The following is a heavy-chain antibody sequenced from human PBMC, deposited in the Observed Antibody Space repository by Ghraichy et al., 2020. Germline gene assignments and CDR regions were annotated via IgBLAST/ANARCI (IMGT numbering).Heavy chain of an antibody. CDR2: VYYSGST. J-gene: IGHJ6*02. V-gene: IGHV4-59*01. CDR1: GGSIGSNY. D-gene: IGHD3-3*01. CDR3: ARNSTWSGAHSDLDV. Sequence: SQTLSLTCTVSGGSIGSNYWSWFRQPPGKGLEWIGHVYYSGSTNYNPSLKSRVTISVDTSKNQFTLRLSFMTAADTAVYFCARNSTWSGAHSDLDVWGQGTMVTVSS.